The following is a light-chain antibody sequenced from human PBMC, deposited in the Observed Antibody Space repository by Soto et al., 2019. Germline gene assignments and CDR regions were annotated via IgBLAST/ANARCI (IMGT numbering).Light chain of an antibody. J-gene: IGKJ4*01. CDR1: QNIYNN. CDR2: GAS. V-gene: IGKV3-15*01. Sequence: IVMTQSPDSLSVSPGDRLRLSCRVMQNIYNNWACYRHKPGQAPGLLISGASTGATGVPVRIRGSGSGTEFTLTINTLQSEDSAIYYCQQYYTWPVTFGGGTKVDIK. CDR3: QQYYTWPVT.